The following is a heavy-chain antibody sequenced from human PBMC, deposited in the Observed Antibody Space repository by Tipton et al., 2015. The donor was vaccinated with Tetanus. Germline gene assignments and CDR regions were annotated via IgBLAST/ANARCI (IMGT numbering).Heavy chain of an antibody. CDR3: ARVPEQRIYFYGMDV. CDR1: GYNFVNFG. Sequence: QLVQSGPEVKEPGASVKVSCKASGYNFVNFGITWVRQAPGQGLEWVGWISAYNGKTKYAQKLQGRVTMTTDRSASTAYMDLRRLRPDDTAVYYCARVPEQRIYFYGMDVWGQGTTVTVSS. J-gene: IGHJ6*02. D-gene: IGHD6-25*01. CDR2: ISAYNGKT. V-gene: IGHV1-18*01.